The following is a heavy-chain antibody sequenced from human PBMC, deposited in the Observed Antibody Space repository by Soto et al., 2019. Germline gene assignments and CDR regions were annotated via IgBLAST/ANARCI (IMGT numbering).Heavy chain of an antibody. V-gene: IGHV3-23*01. CDR2: IKITGGRP. D-gene: IGHD3-10*01. J-gene: IGHJ4*02. Sequence: GGSLRLSCIVSQSSLSSSAMSWVRQAPQKGLEWVSTIKITGGRPSYADFVKGRFAISRDTSKNTVYLQMNSLRAEDTAVYYCARGFSAGKGSPPDYWGQGTLVTVSS. CDR3: ARGFSAGKGSPPDY. CDR1: QSSLSSSA.